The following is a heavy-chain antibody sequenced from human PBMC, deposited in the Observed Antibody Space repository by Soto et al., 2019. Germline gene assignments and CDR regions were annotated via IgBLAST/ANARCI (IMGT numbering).Heavy chain of an antibody. CDR1: GGSISSYY. V-gene: IGHV4-59*01. J-gene: IGHJ6*04. Sequence: SETLSLTCTVSGGSISSYYWSWIRQPPGKGLEWIGYIYYSGSTNYNPSLKSRVTISVDTSKNQFSLKLSSVTAADTAVYYCARVTTSRTGYGMDVWGKGTTVTVSS. CDR2: IYYSGST. D-gene: IGHD2-2*01. CDR3: ARVTTSRTGYGMDV.